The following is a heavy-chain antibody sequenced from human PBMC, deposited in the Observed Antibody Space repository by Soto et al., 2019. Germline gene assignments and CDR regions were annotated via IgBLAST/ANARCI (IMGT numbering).Heavy chain of an antibody. D-gene: IGHD2-2*02. CDR3: AHKPVVVPAAIGHQYYFDY. Sequence: SGPTLVNPTQTLTLTCTFSGFSLSTSGVGVGWIRQPPGKALEWLALIYWNDDKRYSPSLKSRLTITKDTSKNQVVLTMTNMDPVDTATYYCAHKPVVVPAAIGHQYYFDYWGQGTLVTVSS. J-gene: IGHJ4*02. CDR2: IYWNDDK. V-gene: IGHV2-5*01. CDR1: GFSLSTSGVG.